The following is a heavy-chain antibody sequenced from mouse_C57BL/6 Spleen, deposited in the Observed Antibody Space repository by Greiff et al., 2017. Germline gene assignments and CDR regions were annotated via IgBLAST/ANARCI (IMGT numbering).Heavy chain of an antibody. CDR2: IDPSDSET. CDR3: ARGGYSNYVAWFAY. V-gene: IGHV1-52*01. CDR1: GYTFTSYW. D-gene: IGHD2-5*01. Sequence: QVQLQQPGAELVRPGSSVKLSCKASGYTFTSYWMHWVKQRPIQGLEWIGNIDPSDSETHYNQQFKDKATLTVDKSSSTAYMQLSSLTSDDSAVYYCARGGYSNYVAWFAYWGKGTLVTVSA. J-gene: IGHJ3*01.